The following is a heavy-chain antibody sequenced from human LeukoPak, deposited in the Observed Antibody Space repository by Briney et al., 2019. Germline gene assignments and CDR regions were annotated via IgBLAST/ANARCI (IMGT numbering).Heavy chain of an antibody. CDR3: ARGHPYYYYGMDV. CDR2: IYYSGST. Sequence: PSETLSLTCTVSGGSISSYYWSWIRQPPGKGLEWIGYIYYSGSTNYNPSLKSRVTISVDTSKNQFSLKLSSVTAADTAVYYCARGHPYYYYGMDVWGQGTTVTVSS. CDR1: GGSISSYY. V-gene: IGHV4-59*08. J-gene: IGHJ6*02.